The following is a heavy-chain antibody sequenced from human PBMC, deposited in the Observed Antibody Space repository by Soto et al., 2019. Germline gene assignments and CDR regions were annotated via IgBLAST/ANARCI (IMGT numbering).Heavy chain of an antibody. CDR2: SIPIFGTA. J-gene: IGHJ6*02. CDR3: ARSLRFLEWLPQLYYYYGMDV. V-gene: IGHV1-69*01. Sequence: QVQLVQSGAEVKKPGSSVKVSCKASGGTFSSYAISWVRQAPGQGLEWMGGSIPIFGTANYAQKLQGRVTITADESTSTAYMELSSLRSEDTAVYYCARSLRFLEWLPQLYYYYGMDVWGQGTTVTVSS. CDR1: GGTFSSYA. D-gene: IGHD3-3*01.